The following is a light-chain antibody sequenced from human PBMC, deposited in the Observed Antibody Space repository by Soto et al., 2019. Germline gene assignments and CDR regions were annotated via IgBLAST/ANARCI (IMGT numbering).Light chain of an antibody. Sequence: QSALTQPASVSGSPGQSITISCTGTSSDVGGYDYVSWFQQLPGKAPKLMIYEVSSRPSGVSSRFSGSKSGNTASLTISGLQAADEADYYCSSYTGATSYVFGTGTKLTVL. J-gene: IGLJ1*01. CDR1: SSDVGGYDY. V-gene: IGLV2-14*01. CDR3: SSYTGATSYV. CDR2: EVS.